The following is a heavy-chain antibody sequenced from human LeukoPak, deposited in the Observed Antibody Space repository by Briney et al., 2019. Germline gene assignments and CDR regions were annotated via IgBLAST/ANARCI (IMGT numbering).Heavy chain of an antibody. V-gene: IGHV3-21*01. CDR2: ISSSSSYI. Sequence: GGSLRLSCAASGFTFSSYSMNWVRQAPGKGLEWVSSISSSSSYIYYADSAKGRFTISRDNAKNSLYLQMNSLRAEDTAVYYCARDGLRFLEWLPRLGYYYYMDVWGKGTTVTVSS. CDR3: ARDGLRFLEWLPRLGYYYYMDV. J-gene: IGHJ6*03. CDR1: GFTFSSYS. D-gene: IGHD3-3*01.